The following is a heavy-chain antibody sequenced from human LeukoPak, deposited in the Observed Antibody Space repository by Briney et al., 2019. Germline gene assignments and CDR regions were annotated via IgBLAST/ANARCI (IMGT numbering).Heavy chain of an antibody. D-gene: IGHD6-13*01. CDR3: ARVVYSSSWYGYFDY. J-gene: IGHJ4*02. Sequence: GASVKVSCKASGYTFTSYYMHWVRQAPGQGLEWMGIINPSGVSTSYAQKFQGRVTMTRDTSTSTVYMELSSLSSEDTAVYYCARVVYSSSWYGYFDYWGQGTLVTVSS. V-gene: IGHV1-46*01. CDR2: INPSGVST. CDR1: GYTFTSYY.